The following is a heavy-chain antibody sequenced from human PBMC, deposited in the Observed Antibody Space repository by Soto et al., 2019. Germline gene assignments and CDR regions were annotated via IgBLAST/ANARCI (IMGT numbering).Heavy chain of an antibody. CDR1: GGSISSYY. CDR3: ARGTGNVYYYYMDV. Sequence: SETLSLTYPVAGGSISSYYWSWIRKPPGKGLEWIGYIYYSGSTNYNPSLKSRVTISVDTSKNQFSLKLSSVTAADTAVYYCARGTGNVYYYYMDVWGKGTTVTVSS. J-gene: IGHJ6*03. CDR2: IYYSGST. V-gene: IGHV4-59*01. D-gene: IGHD1-1*01.